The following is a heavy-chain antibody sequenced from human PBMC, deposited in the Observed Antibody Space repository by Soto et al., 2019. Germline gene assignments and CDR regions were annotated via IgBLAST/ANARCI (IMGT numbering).Heavy chain of an antibody. D-gene: IGHD6-19*01. CDR1: GRPISSYY. CDR3: ARRKQWLGDAFDI. J-gene: IGHJ3*02. CDR2: IYYSGST. Sequence: PSETLSLTCTVSGRPISSYYWRWTRQPPGKGLEWIGYIYYSGSTNYNPSLKTRVTISVDTSKNQFSLKLSSVTAADTAVYYCARRKQWLGDAFDIWGQGTMVTVSS. V-gene: IGHV4-59*08.